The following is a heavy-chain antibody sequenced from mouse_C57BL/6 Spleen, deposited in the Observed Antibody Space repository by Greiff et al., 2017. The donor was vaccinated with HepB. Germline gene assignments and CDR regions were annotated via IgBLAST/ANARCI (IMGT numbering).Heavy chain of an antibody. Sequence: VQLQQPGAELVKPGASVKLSCKASGYTFTSYWMQWVKQRPGQGLEWIGEIDPSDSYTNYNQKFKGKATLTVDTSSSTAYMQLSSLTSEDSAVYYCAGLRRSLDYWGQGTTLTVSS. CDR1: GYTFTSYW. V-gene: IGHV1-50*01. J-gene: IGHJ2*01. CDR3: AGLRRSLDY. D-gene: IGHD1-1*01. CDR2: IDPSDSYT.